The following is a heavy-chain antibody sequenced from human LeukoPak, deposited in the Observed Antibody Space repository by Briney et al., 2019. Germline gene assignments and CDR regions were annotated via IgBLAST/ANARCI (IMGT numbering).Heavy chain of an antibody. CDR1: GLTFDDYG. V-gene: IGHV3-20*04. J-gene: IGHJ3*02. CDR2: INWNGGST. CDR3: ARDRDPHIVVVTAILGDAFDI. Sequence: RPGGSLRLSCAASGLTFDDYGMSWVRQAPGKGLEWVSGINWNGGSTGYADSVKGRFTISRDNAKNSLYLQMNSLRAEDTALYYCARDRDPHIVVVTAILGDAFDIWGQGTMVTVSS. D-gene: IGHD2-21*02.